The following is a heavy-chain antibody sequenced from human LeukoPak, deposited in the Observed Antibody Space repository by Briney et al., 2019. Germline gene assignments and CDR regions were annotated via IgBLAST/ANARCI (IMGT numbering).Heavy chain of an antibody. D-gene: IGHD2/OR15-2a*01. CDR2: INHSGST. CDR3: ARRSLYWFDP. Sequence: PSETLSLTCAVYSGSFSGYYWSWIRQPPGKGLEWIGEINHSGSTNYNPSLKSRVTISVDTSKNQLSLKLSSVTAADTAVYYCARRSLYWFDPWGQGTLVTVSS. CDR1: SGSFSGYY. V-gene: IGHV4-34*01. J-gene: IGHJ5*02.